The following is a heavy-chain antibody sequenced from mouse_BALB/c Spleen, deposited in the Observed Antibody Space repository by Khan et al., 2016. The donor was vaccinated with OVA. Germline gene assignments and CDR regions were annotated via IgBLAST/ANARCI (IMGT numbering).Heavy chain of an antibody. J-gene: IGHJ4*01. D-gene: IGHD2-14*01. CDR3: AEIFIGRTDYAMDY. CDR1: GFSLTSYG. V-gene: IGHV2-2*02. Sequence: VELVESGPGLVQPSQSLSITCTVSGFSLTSYGVHWVRQSPGKGLEWLGVIWSGGSTDYNAAFISRLSISKDNSKSQVFFKMNSLQANDTAIYYCAEIFIGRTDYAMDYWGQGTSVTVSS. CDR2: IWSGGST.